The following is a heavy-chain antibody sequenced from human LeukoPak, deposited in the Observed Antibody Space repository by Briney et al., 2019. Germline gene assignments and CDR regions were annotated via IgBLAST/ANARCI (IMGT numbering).Heavy chain of an antibody. CDR1: GFTFSNAW. D-gene: IGHD3-16*02. J-gene: IGHJ4*02. CDR3: TTGVMITFGGVIVFDY. Sequence: PGGSLRLSCAASGFTFSNAWMSWVRQAPGKELEWVGRIKSKTDGGTTDYAAPVKGRFTISRDDSKNTLYLQMNSLKTEDTAVYYCTTGVMITFGGVIVFDYWGQGTLVTVSS. CDR2: IKSKTDGGTT. V-gene: IGHV3-15*01.